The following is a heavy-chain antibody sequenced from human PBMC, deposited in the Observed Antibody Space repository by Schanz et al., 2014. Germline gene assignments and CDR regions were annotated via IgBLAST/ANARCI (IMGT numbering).Heavy chain of an antibody. CDR2: IIPFLSIA. CDR3: AREGRTYGQGWFDT. J-gene: IGHJ5*02. Sequence: QVQLVQSGAEVKKPGSTVKVSCKASGGTFNDYTFTWVRQAPGLGLEWMGRIIPFLSIANYAHKFQGRITITADKSTNKIYLELPTLTSEDTALYYCAREGRTYGQGWFDTWGQGTLITVSS. D-gene: IGHD3-16*01. CDR1: GGTFNDYT. V-gene: IGHV1-69*08.